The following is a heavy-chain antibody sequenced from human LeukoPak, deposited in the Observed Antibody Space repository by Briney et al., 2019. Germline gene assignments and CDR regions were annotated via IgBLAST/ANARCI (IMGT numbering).Heavy chain of an antibody. Sequence: GGSLRLSCAASGFNFDDYGMSWVRQAPGKGLESVSAISGSGGSTYYADSVKGRFTISRDNSKNTLYLQMNSLRAEDTAVYYCAKDGDVRSGYSYVDYWGQGTLVTVSS. J-gene: IGHJ4*02. D-gene: IGHD5-18*01. CDR2: ISGSGGST. CDR1: GFNFDDYG. V-gene: IGHV3-23*01. CDR3: AKDGDVRSGYSYVDY.